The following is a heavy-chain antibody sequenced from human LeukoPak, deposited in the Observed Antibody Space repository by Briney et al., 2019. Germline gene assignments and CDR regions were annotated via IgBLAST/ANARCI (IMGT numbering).Heavy chain of an antibody. J-gene: IGHJ4*02. CDR2: INWNGGST. D-gene: IGHD6-19*01. V-gene: IGHV3-20*01. CDR3: ARLSSYSSGPFDY. CDR1: GFTFDDYG. Sequence: GGSLRLSCAASGFTFDDYGMSWVRQAPGKGLEWVSGINWNGGSTGYADSVKGRFTISRDNAKNSLYLQLNSLRAEDTALYHCARLSSYSSGPFDYWGQGTLVTVSS.